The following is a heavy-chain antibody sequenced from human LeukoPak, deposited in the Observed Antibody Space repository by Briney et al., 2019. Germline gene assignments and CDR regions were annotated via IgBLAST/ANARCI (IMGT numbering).Heavy chain of an antibody. CDR1: GFTFDDYA. CDR2: ISGSGSST. J-gene: IGHJ4*02. Sequence: PGGSLRLSCAASGFTFDDYAMNWVRQAPGKGLEWVSAISGSGSSTYYADSVRGRFTISRDNSKNTLYLQMNSLRAEDTAVYYCARLSSSWHIDYWGQGTLVTVSS. CDR3: ARLSSSWHIDY. V-gene: IGHV3-23*01. D-gene: IGHD6-13*01.